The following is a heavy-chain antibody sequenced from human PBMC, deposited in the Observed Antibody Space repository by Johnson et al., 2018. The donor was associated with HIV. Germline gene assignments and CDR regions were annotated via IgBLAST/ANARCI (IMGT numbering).Heavy chain of an antibody. CDR1: GFTFDDYA. Sequence: EVQLVESGGGLVQPGRSLRLSCAASGFTFDDYAMHWVRPGPGKGLEWVSGIGWNSGSIGYADSVKGRFTISRDNSKNTLYLQMNSLRAEDSAVYYCAKDLGRTMIVVVIDAFDIWGQGTMVTVSS. V-gene: IGHV3-9*01. J-gene: IGHJ3*02. CDR3: AKDLGRTMIVVVIDAFDI. CDR2: IGWNSGSI. D-gene: IGHD3-22*01.